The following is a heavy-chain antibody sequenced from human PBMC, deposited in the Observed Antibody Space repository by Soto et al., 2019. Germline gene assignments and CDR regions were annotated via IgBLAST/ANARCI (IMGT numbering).Heavy chain of an antibody. CDR1: GFEFSDYW. V-gene: IGHV3-15*01. CDR3: TTDEAAGYLF. Sequence: GGSLRLSCAASGFEFSDYWMSWVRQAPGKGLEWVGRIKSKTDGGTTDYAAPVKGRFTISRDDSKNTLYLQMNSLKTEDTAVYYCTTDEAAGYLFWGQGTLVTVSS. CDR2: IKSKTDGGTT. J-gene: IGHJ4*02. D-gene: IGHD6-13*01.